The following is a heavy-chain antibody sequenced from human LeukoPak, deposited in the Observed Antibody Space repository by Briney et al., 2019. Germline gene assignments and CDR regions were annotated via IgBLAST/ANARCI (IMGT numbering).Heavy chain of an antibody. CDR3: SKDFDDSPYGYNWFDP. Sequence: TGGSLRLSCAASGFTFSTYAMSWARQAQGKGLEWVSSISGSGGSTYYADSVKGRFTISRDNSKNTLYLQLNSLRAEDTAVYYCSKDFDDSPYGYNWFDPWGQGTLVSVSS. CDR1: GFTFSTYA. V-gene: IGHV3-23*01. D-gene: IGHD3-10*01. J-gene: IGHJ5*02. CDR2: ISGSGGST.